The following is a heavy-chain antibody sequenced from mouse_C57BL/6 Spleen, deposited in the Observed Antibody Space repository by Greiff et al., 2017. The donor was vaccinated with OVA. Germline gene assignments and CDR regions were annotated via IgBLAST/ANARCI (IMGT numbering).Heavy chain of an antibody. CDR2: ISSGSSTI. Sequence: EVMLVESGGGLVKPGGSLKLSCAASGFTFSDYGMHWVRQAPEKGLEWVAYISSGSSTIYYADTVKGRFTISRDNAKNTLFLQMTSLRSEDTAMYYCARKWDEYFDVWGTGTTVTVSS. D-gene: IGHD4-1*01. J-gene: IGHJ1*03. CDR1: GFTFSDYG. V-gene: IGHV5-17*01. CDR3: ARKWDEYFDV.